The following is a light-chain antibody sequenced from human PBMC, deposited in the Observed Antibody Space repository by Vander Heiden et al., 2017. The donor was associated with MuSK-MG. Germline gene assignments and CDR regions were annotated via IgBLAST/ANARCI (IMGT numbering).Light chain of an antibody. V-gene: IGLV2-14*01. CDR1: NSDLGTYNY. CDR2: EVS. Sequence: QSALTQPPSVSGSPGQSVTISCTGTNSDLGTYNYFSWYQQHPGKAPKLLIYEVSSRPSGLADRFSGSKSGSTAALTIAGLQSEDEADYYCSTTTASSAVDVLFGGGTKLTVL. J-gene: IGLJ2*01. CDR3: STTTASSAVDVL.